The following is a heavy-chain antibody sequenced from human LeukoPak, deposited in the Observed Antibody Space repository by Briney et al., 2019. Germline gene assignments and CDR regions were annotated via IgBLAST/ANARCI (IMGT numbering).Heavy chain of an antibody. CDR3: ATDQRGAGLGFRYGSGSYNGMDV. CDR1: GYTLTELS. CDR2: FDPEDGET. V-gene: IGHV1-24*01. J-gene: IGHJ6*02. D-gene: IGHD3-10*01. Sequence: ASVKVSCKVSGYTLTELSMHWVRQAPGKGLEWMGGFDPEDGETLYAQKFQGRVTMTEDTSTDTAYMELGSLSSEDTAVYYCATDQRGAGLGFRYGSGSYNGMDVWGQGTTVTVSS.